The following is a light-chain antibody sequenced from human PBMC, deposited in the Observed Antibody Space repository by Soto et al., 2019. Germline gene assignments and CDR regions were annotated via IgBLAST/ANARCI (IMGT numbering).Light chain of an antibody. J-gene: IGKJ2*01. CDR3: QQYNNSPEYT. CDR1: QSVTSRY. Sequence: EIVLTQSPGTLSLSPGERATLSCKASQSVTSRYLAWYQQKPGQAPRLLIYGASSRATGIPDRFSGSGSGTDFTLTISRLEPADFAVYFCQQYNNSPEYTFGQGTKLEIK. V-gene: IGKV3-20*01. CDR2: GAS.